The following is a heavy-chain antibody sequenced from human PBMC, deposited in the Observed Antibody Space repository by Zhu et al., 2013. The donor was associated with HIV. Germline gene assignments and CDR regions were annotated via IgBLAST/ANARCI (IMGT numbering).Heavy chain of an antibody. CDR3: ARSLYGRWGDWFDP. D-gene: IGHD2-8*01. Sequence: QVQLVQSGAEVKKPGSSVKVSCKASGGTFSSYAISWVRQAPGQGLEWMGGIIPIFGTANYAQKFQGRVTITADESTSTAYMELSRLTSVDTVLLYCARSLYGRWGDWFDPVGPGNPGHRLL. CDR1: GGTFSSYA. J-gene: IGHJ5*02. CDR2: IIPIFGTA. V-gene: IGHV1-69*01.